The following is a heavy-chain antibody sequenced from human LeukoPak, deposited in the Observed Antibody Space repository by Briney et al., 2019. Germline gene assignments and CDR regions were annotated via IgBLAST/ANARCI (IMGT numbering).Heavy chain of an antibody. V-gene: IGHV3-11*04. D-gene: IGHD2-8*01. Sequence: SGGSLRLSCAASGFTFSDYYMSWIRQAPGKGLEWVSYISSSGSTIYYADSVKGRFTISRDNAKNSLYLQMNSLRAEDTAVYYCARTNGVPYYYYIDVWGKGTTVTVSS. J-gene: IGHJ6*03. CDR2: ISSSGSTI. CDR1: GFTFSDYY. CDR3: ARTNGVPYYYYIDV.